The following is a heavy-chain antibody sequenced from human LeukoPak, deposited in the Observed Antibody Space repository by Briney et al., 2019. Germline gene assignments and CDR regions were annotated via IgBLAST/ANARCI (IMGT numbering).Heavy chain of an antibody. D-gene: IGHD3-22*01. V-gene: IGHV1-18*01. J-gene: IGHJ4*02. CDR3: ARRFNYYDSSGYYEGFYFDY. Sequence: GASVKVSCKASGYTVTSYGISWVRQAPGQGLEWMGWISAYAQKFQGRVTMTTDTSTSTAYMELRSLRSDDTAVYYCARRFNYYDSSGYYEGFYFDYWGQGTLVTVSS. CDR2: ISAY. CDR1: GYTVTSYG.